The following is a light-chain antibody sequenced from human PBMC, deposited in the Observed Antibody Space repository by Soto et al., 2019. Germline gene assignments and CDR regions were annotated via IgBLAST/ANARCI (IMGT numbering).Light chain of an antibody. CDR2: GAS. V-gene: IGKV3-20*01. Sequence: AQTPVTVSVSPRERATLSCRASQRVNINLAWYQQKPGQAPRLLIYGASNRATGIPDMFSGSGSGTDFTLTISRLEPEDCAVYYCQQYGSSGTFGQGTKVDIK. CDR3: QQYGSSGT. CDR1: QRVNIN. J-gene: IGKJ1*01.